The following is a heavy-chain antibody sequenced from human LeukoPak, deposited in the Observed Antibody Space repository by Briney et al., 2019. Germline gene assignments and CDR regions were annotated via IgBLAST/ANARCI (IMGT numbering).Heavy chain of an antibody. CDR1: GFTFDDYA. V-gene: IGHV3-9*01. J-gene: IGHJ4*02. CDR3: AKSGSAQIITLFDY. D-gene: IGHD3-10*01. CDR2: ISWNSGSI. Sequence: GRSLRLSCAAPGFTFDDYAMHRVRQAPGKGLEWVSGISWNSGSIGYADSVKGRFTISRDNAKNSLYLQMNSLRAEDTALYYCAKSGSAQIITLFDYWGQGTLVTVSS.